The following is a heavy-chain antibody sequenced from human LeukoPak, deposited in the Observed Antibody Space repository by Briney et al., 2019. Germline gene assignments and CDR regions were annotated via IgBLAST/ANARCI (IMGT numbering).Heavy chain of an antibody. CDR1: GGSFSGYY. CDR2: IYYSGST. Sequence: PSETLSLTCAVYGGSFSGYYWSWIRQPPGKGLEWIGYIYYSGSTNYNPSLKSRVTISVDTSKNQFSLKLSSVTAADTAVYYCARTEYYDFWSGYYRFDPWGQGTLVTVSS. D-gene: IGHD3-3*01. V-gene: IGHV4-59*08. J-gene: IGHJ5*02. CDR3: ARTEYYDFWSGYYRFDP.